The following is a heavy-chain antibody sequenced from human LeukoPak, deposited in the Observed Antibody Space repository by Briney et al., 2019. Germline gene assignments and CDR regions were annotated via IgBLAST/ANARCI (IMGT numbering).Heavy chain of an antibody. CDR2: IYSGGST. Sequence: PGGSLRLSCAASGFTVSSNYMSWVRQAPGKGLEWVSVIYSGGSTYYADSVKGRFTISRGNSKNTLYLQMSSLRAEDTAVYYCARDIRLWPGGYYYYYGMDVWGQGTTVTVSS. CDR3: ARDIRLWPGGYYYYYGMDV. CDR1: GFTVSSNY. J-gene: IGHJ6*02. D-gene: IGHD5-18*01. V-gene: IGHV3-53*01.